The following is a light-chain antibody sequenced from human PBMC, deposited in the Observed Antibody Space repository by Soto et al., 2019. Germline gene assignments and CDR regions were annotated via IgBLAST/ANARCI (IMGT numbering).Light chain of an antibody. Sequence: EIVMTQSPATLSVSPGERATLSCRASQSVSSNLAWYQQKPGQARRLLIYGASTRATGIPARFSGSGSGTEFTLTISGLQSEEFAVYYCQQYNNWPTTFGQGTKVEIK. CDR3: QQYNNWPTT. CDR1: QSVSSN. J-gene: IGKJ1*01. V-gene: IGKV3-15*01. CDR2: GAS.